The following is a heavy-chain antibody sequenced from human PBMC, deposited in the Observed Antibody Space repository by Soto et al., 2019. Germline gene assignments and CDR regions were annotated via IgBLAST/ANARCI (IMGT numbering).Heavy chain of an antibody. CDR3: ARGIESKAAAPPFDP. J-gene: IGHJ5*02. V-gene: IGHV1-3*01. D-gene: IGHD6-13*01. CDR2: INPDKGNT. Sequence: ASLKVSCKASGYTFTANALHWVRQGPGQRLEWMGWINPDKGNTKYSQNLQGRVTFTRDTSASTAYMELSNLRSEDTAVYYCARGIESKAAAPPFDPWGQGSLVNVSS. CDR1: GYTFTANA.